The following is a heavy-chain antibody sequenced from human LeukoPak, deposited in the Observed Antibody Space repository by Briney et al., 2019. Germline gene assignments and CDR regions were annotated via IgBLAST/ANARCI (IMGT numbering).Heavy chain of an antibody. D-gene: IGHD6-13*01. CDR1: GYTFTGYY. CDR3: TRDQGSTWYRALDY. V-gene: IGHV1-2*02. CDR2: INPNSGGT. J-gene: IGHJ4*02. Sequence: ASVKVSCKASGYTFTGYYIHWVRQAPGQGLEWMGWINPNSGGTNYAQKFQGRVTLTRDTSITTAYMEPNRLRSDDTAVYYCTRDQGSTWYRALDYWGQGTLVTVSS.